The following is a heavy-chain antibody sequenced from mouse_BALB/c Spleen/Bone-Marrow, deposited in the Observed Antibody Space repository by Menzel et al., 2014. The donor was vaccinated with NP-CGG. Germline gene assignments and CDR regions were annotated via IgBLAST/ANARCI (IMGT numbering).Heavy chain of an antibody. Sequence: EESGGRLVTPGTPLTLTCTVSGFSLSSYAMGWFRQAPGKGLEYTGVINSGGSAYYASWAKGRITISRTANTVDLKMTSLTTEDTATYFCSRGYPGISDNNIWGPGTLVTVSS. CDR2: INSGGSA. CDR3: SRGYPGISDNNI. J-gene: IGHJ1*01. V-gene: IGHV5-6-5*01. D-gene: IGHD1-1*02. CDR1: GFSLSSYA.